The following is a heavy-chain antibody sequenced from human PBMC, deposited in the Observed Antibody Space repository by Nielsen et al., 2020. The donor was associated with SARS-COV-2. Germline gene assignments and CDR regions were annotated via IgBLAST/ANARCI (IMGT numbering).Heavy chain of an antibody. CDR2: ISAYNGNT. V-gene: IGHV1-18*01. Sequence: ASVTVSCKASGYTFTSYGISWVRQAPGQGLEWMGWISAYNGNTNYAQKLQGRVTMTTDTSTTTAYMELRSLRSDDTAVYYCARVEQLYDYFDYWGQGTLVTVSS. D-gene: IGHD5/OR15-5a*01. CDR1: GYTFTSYG. J-gene: IGHJ4*02. CDR3: ARVEQLYDYFDY.